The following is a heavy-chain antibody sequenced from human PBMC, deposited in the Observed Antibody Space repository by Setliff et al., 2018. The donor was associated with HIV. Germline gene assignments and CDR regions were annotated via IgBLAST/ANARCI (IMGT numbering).Heavy chain of an antibody. D-gene: IGHD6-6*01. J-gene: IGHJ4*02. V-gene: IGHV5-51*01. CDR2: IWPDDSDT. CDR1: RNSFTNYW. CDR3: ARPRHSSSFLIENFDS. Sequence: GESLKISCTGSRNSFTNYWVGWVRQMPANGLEWMGLIWPDDSDTIYSPSFQGQVTISADKPINTAYVQWSSLKASDTAMYYCARPRHSSSFLIENFDSWGQGTLVAVSS.